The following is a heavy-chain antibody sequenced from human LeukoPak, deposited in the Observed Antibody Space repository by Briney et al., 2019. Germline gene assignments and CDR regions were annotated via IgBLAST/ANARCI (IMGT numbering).Heavy chain of an antibody. J-gene: IGHJ6*03. D-gene: IGHD3-10*01. CDR1: GGSISSGSYY. V-gene: IGHV4-61*01. Sequence: SQTLSLTCTVSGGSISSGSYYWSWIRQPPGKGLEWIGYIYYSGSTNYNPSLKSRVTISVDTSKNQFSLKLSSVTAADTAVYYCARLPGVTYYYYYMDVWGKGTTVTISS. CDR3: ARLPGVTYYYYYMDV. CDR2: IYYSGST.